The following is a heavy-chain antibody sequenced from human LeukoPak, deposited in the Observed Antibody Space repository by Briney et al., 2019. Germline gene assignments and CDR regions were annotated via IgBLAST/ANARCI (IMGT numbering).Heavy chain of an antibody. CDR1: GFTFSSYW. J-gene: IGHJ4*02. V-gene: IGHV3-74*01. CDR3: ARVGSSGWYDLGD. Sequence: GGTLRLSCAAAGFTFSSYWMHWVRQAPGKGLVGVSRINSDGSSTSYADSVKGRFTISRDNAKNTPYLQMNSLRAEDTAVYYCARVGSSGWYDLGDWGQGTLVTVSS. CDR2: INSDGSST. D-gene: IGHD6-19*01.